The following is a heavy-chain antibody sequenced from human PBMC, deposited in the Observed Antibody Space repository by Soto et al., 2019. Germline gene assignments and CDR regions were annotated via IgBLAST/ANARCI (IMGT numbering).Heavy chain of an antibody. CDR1: GDSISSGEYY. V-gene: IGHV4-30-4*01. D-gene: IGHD3-10*01. CDR3: AREIYGSGRPPGY. Sequence: PSETLSLTCTVSGDSISSGEYYGSWIRQPPGKGLEWIGHIYKSGSTYYNPSLKSRVTISLDTSKDQFSLRLSSVTAADTAVYYCAREIYGSGRPPGYWGQGTLVTVS. J-gene: IGHJ4*02. CDR2: IYKSGST.